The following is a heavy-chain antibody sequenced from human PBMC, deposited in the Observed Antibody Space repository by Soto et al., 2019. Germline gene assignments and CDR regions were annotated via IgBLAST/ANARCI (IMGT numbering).Heavy chain of an antibody. J-gene: IGHJ6*02. CDR3: ARAYSSSIPYGMDV. CDR2: ISSRTSYT. CDR1: GFTFSDYY. V-gene: IGHV3-11*06. D-gene: IGHD6-6*01. Sequence: GGSLRLSCAASGFTFSDYYMSWIRQAPGKGLEWLSYISSRTSYTNYADSVRGRFTISRDNAKRSLYLQMSSLRAEDTAVYYCARAYSSSIPYGMDVWGQGTTVTVSS.